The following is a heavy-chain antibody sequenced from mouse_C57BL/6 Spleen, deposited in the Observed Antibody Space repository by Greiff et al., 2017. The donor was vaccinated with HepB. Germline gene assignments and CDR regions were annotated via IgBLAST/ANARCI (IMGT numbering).Heavy chain of an antibody. D-gene: IGHD1-1*01. J-gene: IGHJ4*01. CDR2: INPNNGGT. V-gene: IGHV1-18*01. CDR1: GYTFNDSN. CDR3: ARRDYGSSFIDY. Sequence: EVQLQQSGPELVKPGASVKIPCKASGYTFNDSNMDWVKQSHGKSLEWIGDINPNNGGTIYNQKFKGKATLTVDKSSSTAYMELRSLTSEDTADYYCARRDYGSSFIDYWGQGTSVTVSS.